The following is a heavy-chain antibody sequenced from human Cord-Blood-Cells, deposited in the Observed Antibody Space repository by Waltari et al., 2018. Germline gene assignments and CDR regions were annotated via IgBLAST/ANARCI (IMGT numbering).Heavy chain of an antibody. J-gene: IGHJ4*02. Sequence: EVQLVESGGGLIQPGGSLRLSCAASGFTVSRNYMSWVRQAPGKGLEWVSVIYSGGSTYYADSVKGRFTISRDNSKNTLYLQMNSLRAEDTAVYYCARDIAAADPVDDYWGQGTLVTVSS. CDR1: GFTVSRNY. D-gene: IGHD6-13*01. V-gene: IGHV3-53*01. CDR2: IYSGGST. CDR3: ARDIAAADPVDDY.